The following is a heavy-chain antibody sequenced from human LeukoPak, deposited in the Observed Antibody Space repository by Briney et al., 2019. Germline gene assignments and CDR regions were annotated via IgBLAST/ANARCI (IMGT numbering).Heavy chain of an antibody. Sequence: ASVKVSCKASGYTFTIYYMHWVRQAPGQGLEWMGIINPSGGSTTYAQKFQGRVTMTRDTSTSTVYMELSSLRSEDTAVYYCARDGYCCGSSYMYYFDFWGQGSLVTVSS. CDR1: GYTFTIYY. CDR3: ARDGYCCGSSYMYYFDF. V-gene: IGHV1-46*01. J-gene: IGHJ4*02. D-gene: IGHD1-26*01. CDR2: INPSGGST.